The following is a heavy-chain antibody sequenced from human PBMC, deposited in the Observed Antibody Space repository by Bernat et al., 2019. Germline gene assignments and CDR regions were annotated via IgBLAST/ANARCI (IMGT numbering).Heavy chain of an antibody. Sequence: EVQLVESGGALVQPGGSLRLSCAASGFTFSIYWMSWVRQAPGKGLEWLANIKQDGSEKYYVDSVKGRFTISRDNAKNSLFLQMNSLRVEDTAVYYCARDGWVGSTMFDYWGQGNLVTVSS. D-gene: IGHD1-26*01. CDR3: ARDGWVGSTMFDY. V-gene: IGHV3-7*04. J-gene: IGHJ4*02. CDR2: IKQDGSEK. CDR1: GFTFSIYW.